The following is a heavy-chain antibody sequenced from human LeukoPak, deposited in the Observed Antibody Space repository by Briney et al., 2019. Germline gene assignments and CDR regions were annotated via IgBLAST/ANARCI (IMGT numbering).Heavy chain of an antibody. CDR2: IWSDENKK. J-gene: IGHJ6*02. CDR3: AREGLTTSPNNALDI. Sequence: GGSLRLSCEASGFTFSSYGMHWVRQAPGKGLEWVAVIWSDENKKYYADFVKGRFTISRDNFKSTLFLQVNSLRVEDTAVYYCAREGLTTSPNNALDIWGQGTTVTVSS. CDR1: GFTFSSYG. V-gene: IGHV3-33*01. D-gene: IGHD1/OR15-1a*01.